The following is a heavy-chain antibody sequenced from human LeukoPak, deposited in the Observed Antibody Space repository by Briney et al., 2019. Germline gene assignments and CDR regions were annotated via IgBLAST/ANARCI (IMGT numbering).Heavy chain of an antibody. CDR1: GFTFSSYA. D-gene: IGHD3-10*01. CDR2: ISGSGGST. V-gene: IGHV3-23*01. CDR3: ARDLLLWFGELILDY. J-gene: IGHJ4*02. Sequence: GGSLRLSCAASGFTFSSYAMSWVRQAPGKGLEWVSAISGSGGSTYYADSVKGRFTISRDNSKNTLYLQMNSLRAEDTAVYYCARDLLLWFGELILDYWGQGTLVTVSS.